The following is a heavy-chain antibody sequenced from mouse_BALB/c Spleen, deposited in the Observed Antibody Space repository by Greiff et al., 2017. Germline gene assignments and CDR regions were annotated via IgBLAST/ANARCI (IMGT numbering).Heavy chain of an antibody. CDR1: GFTFSSYG. Sequence: EVQVVESGGDLVKPGGSLKLSCAASGFTFSSYGMSWVRQTPDKRLEWVATISSGGSYTYYPDSVKGRFTISRDNAKNTLYLQMSSLKSEDTAMYYCASHRGAMDYWGQGTSVTVSS. V-gene: IGHV5-6*01. CDR3: ASHRGAMDY. CDR2: ISSGGSYT. J-gene: IGHJ4*01.